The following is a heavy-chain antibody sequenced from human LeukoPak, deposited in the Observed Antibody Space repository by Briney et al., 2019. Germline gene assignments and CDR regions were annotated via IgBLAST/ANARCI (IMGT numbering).Heavy chain of an antibody. J-gene: IGHJ4*02. D-gene: IGHD3-22*01. V-gene: IGHV1-18*01. Sequence: GASVKVSCKASGYTFTSYGISWVRQAPGQGLEWMGWISAYNGNTNYAQKLQGRVTMTTDTSTSTAYMELRSLRSDDTAVYYCARAPLPASGYYSALYDYWGQGTLVTVSS. CDR1: GYTFTSYG. CDR2: ISAYNGNT. CDR3: ARAPLPASGYYSALYDY.